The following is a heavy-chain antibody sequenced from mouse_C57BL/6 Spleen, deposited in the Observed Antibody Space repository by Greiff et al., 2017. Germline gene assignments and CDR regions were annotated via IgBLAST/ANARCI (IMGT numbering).Heavy chain of an antibody. CDR2: IYPGGGYT. J-gene: IGHJ2*01. V-gene: IGHV1-63*01. CDR3: ARGIGDYFDY. Sequence: VQLQQSGAELVRPGTSVKMSCKASGYTFTNYWIGWAKQRPGHGLEWIGDIYPGGGYTNYNEKFKGKATLTADKSSSTAYMQFSSLTSEDSAIYYCARGIGDYFDYWGQGTTLTVSS. CDR1: GYTFTNYW. D-gene: IGHD2-14*01.